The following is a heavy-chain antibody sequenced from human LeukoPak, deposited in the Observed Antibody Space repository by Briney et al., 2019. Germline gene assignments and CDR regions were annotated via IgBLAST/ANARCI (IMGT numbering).Heavy chain of an antibody. V-gene: IGHV3-23*01. Sequence: GGSLRLSCAASGFPFTTFAMTWVRQAPGKGLEWVSAIHGSGDRTYYADSVKGRFTISRDNSKNRVYLQMNSLRAEDTAVYYWPKDLVNDYGDQLHFWGQGTLVTVSS. CDR1: GFPFTTFA. CDR2: IHGSGDRT. D-gene: IGHD4-17*01. CDR3: PKDLVNDYGDQLHF. J-gene: IGHJ4*02.